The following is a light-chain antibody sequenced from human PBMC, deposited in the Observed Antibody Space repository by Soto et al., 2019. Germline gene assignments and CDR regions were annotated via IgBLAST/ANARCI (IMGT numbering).Light chain of an antibody. Sequence: QSALTQPASVSGSPGQSITISYTGTRSDVGGYNYVSWYQQHPGKAPKLMIYEVSNRPSGVSNRFSGSKSGNTASLTISGLQAEDESDYYCSSYTSSSTLEVFGGGTKVTVL. CDR3: SSYTSSSTLEV. V-gene: IGLV2-14*01. CDR1: RSDVGGYNY. CDR2: EVS. J-gene: IGLJ2*01.